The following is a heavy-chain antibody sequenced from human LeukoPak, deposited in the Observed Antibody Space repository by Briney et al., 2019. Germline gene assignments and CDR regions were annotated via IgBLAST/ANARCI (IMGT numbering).Heavy chain of an antibody. CDR2: INQDGREK. V-gene: IGHV3-7*01. Sequence: GGSLRLSSEVSGFIFRSYWMDWVRQAPGRGLEWVANINQDGREKYFLDSVKGRFTIFRDNAKNTLYLQMNSLRAEDTAVYYCSRALEVWGKGTTVTVSS. CDR1: GFIFRSYW. J-gene: IGHJ6*04. CDR3: SRALEV.